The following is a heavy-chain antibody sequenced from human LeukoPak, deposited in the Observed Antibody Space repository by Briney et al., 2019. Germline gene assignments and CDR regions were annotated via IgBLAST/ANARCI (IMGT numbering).Heavy chain of an antibody. CDR1: GYTFPSYG. V-gene: IGHV1-18*01. Sequence: ASVNVSCMASGYTFPSYGISWVRPAPGRGLEWMGWISAYNGNTNYAQKLQGRVTMTTDTSTSTAYMELRSLRSDDTAVYYCARDDRLEQQLGDWGQGTLVTVSS. D-gene: IGHD6-13*01. CDR3: ARDDRLEQQLGD. J-gene: IGHJ4*02. CDR2: ISAYNGNT.